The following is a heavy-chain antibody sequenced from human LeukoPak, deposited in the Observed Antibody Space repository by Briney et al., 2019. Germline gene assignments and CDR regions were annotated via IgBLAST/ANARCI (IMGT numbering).Heavy chain of an antibody. CDR3: ATFNYGSGSSLTY. Sequence: PRASVKVSCKASGYTFTGYYMHWVRQAPGQGLEWMGRINPNSGGTNYAQKFQVRVTMIRDTSISTAYMELSRLRSDDTAVYYCATFNYGSGSSLTYWGQGTLVTVSS. CDR2: INPNSGGT. CDR1: GYTFTGYY. J-gene: IGHJ4*02. V-gene: IGHV1-2*06. D-gene: IGHD3-10*01.